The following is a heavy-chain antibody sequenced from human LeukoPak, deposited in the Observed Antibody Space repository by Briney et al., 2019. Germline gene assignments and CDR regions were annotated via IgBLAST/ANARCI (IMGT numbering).Heavy chain of an antibody. J-gene: IGHJ4*02. CDR3: AGVGASDY. CDR2: INHSGST. V-gene: IGHV4-34*01. Sequence: SETLSLTCAVYGGSFSGYYWSWIRQPPGKGLEWIGEINHSGSTNYNPSLKSRVTISVDTSKNQFSLKLSSVTAADTAVYYCAGVGASDYWGQGTLVTVSS. D-gene: IGHD2-8*01. CDR1: GGSFSGYY.